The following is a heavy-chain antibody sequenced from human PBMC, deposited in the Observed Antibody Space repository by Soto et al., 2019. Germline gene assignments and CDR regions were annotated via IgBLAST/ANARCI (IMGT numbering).Heavy chain of an antibody. CDR3: AKGYSSGWVYYYYYYGMDV. V-gene: IGHV3-23*01. CDR2: ISNSGTST. D-gene: IGHD6-19*01. J-gene: IGHJ6*02. Sequence: PGGSLRLSCAASGFTFSTYAMSWVRQAPGKGLEWVSSISNSGTSTYYADSVKGRFTISRDNSKNTLYLQMNSLRAEDTAVYYCAKGYSSGWVYYYYYYGMDVWGQGTTVTVSS. CDR1: GFTFSTYA.